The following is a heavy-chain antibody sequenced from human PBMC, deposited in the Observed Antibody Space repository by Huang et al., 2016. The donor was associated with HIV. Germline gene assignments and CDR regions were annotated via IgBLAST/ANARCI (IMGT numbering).Heavy chain of an antibody. CDR2: IYYSGST. V-gene: IGHV4-39*01. J-gene: IGHJ4*02. CDR3: ARGRSYFDY. Sequence: QLQLQESGPGLVKPSETLSLTCTVSGGSISSSSYYWGWIRQPPGKGLEWIGSIYYSGSTDYTPSLTSRVTISVDTSKNQFSLKLSSVTAADTAVYYCARGRSYFDYWGQGTLVTVSS. CDR1: GGSISSSSYY.